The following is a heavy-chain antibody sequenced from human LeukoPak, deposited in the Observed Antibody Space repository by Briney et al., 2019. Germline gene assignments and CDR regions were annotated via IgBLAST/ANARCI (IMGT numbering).Heavy chain of an antibody. D-gene: IGHD6-13*01. Sequence: SETLSLTCTVSGGSISSGDYYWSWIRQPAGKRLEWIERVYTSGSTSYNPSLKSRVTISLDSSKNQFSLRLSSVTAADTAVYYCARGGYSSSRGAFGIWGQGTMVTVSS. CDR2: VYTSGST. V-gene: IGHV4-61*02. J-gene: IGHJ3*02. CDR1: GGSISSGDYY. CDR3: ARGGYSSSRGAFGI.